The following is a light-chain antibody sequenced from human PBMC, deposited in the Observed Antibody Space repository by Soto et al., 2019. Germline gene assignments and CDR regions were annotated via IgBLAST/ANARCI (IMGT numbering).Light chain of an antibody. CDR1: QGIRNF. J-gene: IGKJ3*01. CDR3: QKYSSVPV. Sequence: DIQMTQSPTSLSASVGDRVTITCRARQGIRNFVAWYQQKPGKAPKLLIYAASTLQSGVTSRFSGSGSGTDFTLTINSLQPEDVATYSCQKYSSVPVFGPGTKVEIK. CDR2: AAS. V-gene: IGKV1-27*01.